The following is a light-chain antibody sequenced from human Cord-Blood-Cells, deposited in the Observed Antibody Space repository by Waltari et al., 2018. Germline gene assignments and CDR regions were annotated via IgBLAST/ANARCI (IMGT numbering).Light chain of an antibody. V-gene: IGLV2-14*01. Sequence: QSALTQPASVSGSPGQSIPISCTGTRSDVGGYNYVSWYQQHPGKAPKIMIYDVSNRASGVPNRVSGSKSGNTASLTISGLQAEDEAGYYCSSYTSSSTLVVFGGGTKLTVL. CDR1: RSDVGGYNY. J-gene: IGLJ2*01. CDR2: DVS. CDR3: SSYTSSSTLVV.